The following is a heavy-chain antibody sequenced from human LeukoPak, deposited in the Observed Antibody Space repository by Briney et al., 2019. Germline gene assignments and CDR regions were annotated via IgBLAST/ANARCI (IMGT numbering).Heavy chain of an antibody. CDR2: ISYDGSNK. J-gene: IGHJ5*02. CDR1: GFTFSGYG. Sequence: GGSLRLSCAASGFTFSGYGMHWVRQAPGKGLEWVAVISYDGSNKYYADSVKGRFTISRDNSKNTLYLQMNSLRAEDTAVYYCANLRGHYYYDSTWFDPWGQGTLVTVSS. V-gene: IGHV3-30*18. D-gene: IGHD3-22*01. CDR3: ANLRGHYYYDSTWFDP.